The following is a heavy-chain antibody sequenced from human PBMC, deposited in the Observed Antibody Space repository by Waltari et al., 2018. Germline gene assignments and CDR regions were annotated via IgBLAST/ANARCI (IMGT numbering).Heavy chain of an antibody. J-gene: IGHJ4*02. CDR3: ATRIAYYYDSSGYYFNY. CDR1: GYTLTDLS. D-gene: IGHD3-22*01. Sequence: QVQLVQSGAEVKKPGASVKVSCKVSGYTLTDLSMHWVRQAPGQGLEWMGGFDPEDGETIYAHNFQGRVTMSEDTSTDTAYMELSSLRSEDTAVYYCATRIAYYYDSSGYYFNYWGQGSLVTVSS. CDR2: FDPEDGET. V-gene: IGHV1-24*01.